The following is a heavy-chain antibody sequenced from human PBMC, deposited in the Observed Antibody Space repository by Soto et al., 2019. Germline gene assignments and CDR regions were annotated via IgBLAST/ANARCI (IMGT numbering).Heavy chain of an antibody. D-gene: IGHD3-3*01. CDR3: ARLTNPRGYYYYGMDV. CDR2: IYPDDSDI. J-gene: IGHJ6*02. V-gene: IGHV5-51*01. CDR1: GYSFATYW. Sequence: PGESLKISCKGSGYSFATYWIGWVRQMPGKGLEWMGIIYPDDSDIRYSPSFQGQVTISADKSFSTAYLQWSSLKASDTAMYYCARLTNPRGYYYYGMDVWGQGTTVTVSS.